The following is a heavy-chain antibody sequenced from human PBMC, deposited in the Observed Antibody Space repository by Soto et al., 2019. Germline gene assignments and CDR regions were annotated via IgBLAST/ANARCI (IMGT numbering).Heavy chain of an antibody. CDR3: ARDCSGGSCYYYFDY. CDR1: GGTFSTYS. CDR2: IIPIFATT. D-gene: IGHD2-15*01. Sequence: SVKVSCKASGGTFSTYSITWVRQAPGQGLEWMGGIIPIFATTTYAQKFQGRVTITADESTSTAYMELRSLRSDDTAVYYCARDCSGGSCYYYFDYWGQGTLVTVSS. V-gene: IGHV1-69*13. J-gene: IGHJ4*02.